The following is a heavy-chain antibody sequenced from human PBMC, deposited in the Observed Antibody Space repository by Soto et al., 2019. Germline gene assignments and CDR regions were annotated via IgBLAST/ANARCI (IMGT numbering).Heavy chain of an antibody. D-gene: IGHD2-2*01. CDR3: ARYIPGVRYYGMDV. CDR2: ICDNGTNK. Sequence: GGSLRLSCAASGFTFSSYGMHWVRQAPGKGLEWVSVICDNGTNKYYADSVKGRFTISRDNSGNTLFLEMYSLRAEDTAVYYCARYIPGVRYYGMDVWGQGTTVTVSS. J-gene: IGHJ6*02. V-gene: IGHV3-33*08. CDR1: GFTFSSYG.